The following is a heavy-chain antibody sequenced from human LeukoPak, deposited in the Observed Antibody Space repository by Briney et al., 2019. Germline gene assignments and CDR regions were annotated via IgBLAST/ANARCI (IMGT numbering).Heavy chain of an antibody. D-gene: IGHD2-2*01. CDR3: ARDAAYDIVVVPAALSGAFDI. CDR1: GFTFSSYA. CDR2: ISYDGSNK. V-gene: IGHV3-30-3*01. J-gene: IGHJ3*02. Sequence: PGESLRLSCAASGFTFSSYAMHWVRKAPGKGLEWVAVISYDGSNKYYADSVKGRFTISRDNSKNTLYLQMNSLRAEDTAVYYCARDAAYDIVVVPAALSGAFDIWGQGTMVTVSS.